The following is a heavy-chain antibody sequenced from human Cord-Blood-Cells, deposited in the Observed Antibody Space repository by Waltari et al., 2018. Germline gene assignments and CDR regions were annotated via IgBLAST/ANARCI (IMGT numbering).Heavy chain of an antibody. D-gene: IGHD2-2*02. J-gene: IGHJ4*02. CDR1: GYSFTSYW. CDR2: IYPGDSDT. V-gene: IGHV5-51*01. Sequence: ESLKISCKGSGYSFTSYWIGWVRQMPGKGLEWMGIIYPGDSDTRYSPSFQGQVTISADKSISTAYLQWSSLKASDTAMYYCARGNCSSTSCYSYFDYWGQGTLVTVSS. CDR3: ARGNCSSTSCYSYFDY.